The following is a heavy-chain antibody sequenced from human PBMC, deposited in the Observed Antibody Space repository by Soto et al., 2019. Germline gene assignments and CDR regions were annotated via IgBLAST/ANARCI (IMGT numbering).Heavy chain of an antibody. V-gene: IGHV4-30-4*01. Sequence: SETLSLTCTVSGGSISSGDYYWSWIRQPPGKGLEWIGHIYYSGSTYYNPSLKSRVTISVDTSKNQFSLKLSSVTAADTAVYYCARVQLRDCSSTSCYTVTFDPWGQGTLVTVSS. CDR1: GGSISSGDYY. D-gene: IGHD2-2*02. CDR2: IYYSGST. J-gene: IGHJ5*02. CDR3: ARVQLRDCSSTSCYTVTFDP.